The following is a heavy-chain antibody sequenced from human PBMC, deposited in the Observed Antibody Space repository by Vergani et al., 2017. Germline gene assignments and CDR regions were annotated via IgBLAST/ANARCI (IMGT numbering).Heavy chain of an antibody. D-gene: IGHD2-2*01. CDR3: AKDRYCSSTSCYVDY. J-gene: IGHJ4*02. Sequence: EVQLLESGGGLVQPGGSLRLSCAASGFTFSSYAMSWVRQAPGKGLEWVSAISGSGGSTYYADSVKGRLTISRDNSKNTLYLQMNSLRAEDTAVYYCAKDRYCSSTSCYVDYWGQGTLVTVSA. CDR2: ISGSGGST. V-gene: IGHV3-23*01. CDR1: GFTFSSYA.